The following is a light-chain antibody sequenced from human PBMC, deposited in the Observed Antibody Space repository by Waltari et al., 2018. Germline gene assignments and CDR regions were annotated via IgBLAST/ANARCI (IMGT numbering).Light chain of an antibody. Sequence: DIQLTQSPSFLSASVGDRVTITCRASQGINSYLAWYQQKPGKAPKLLIYDASTLQSGAPPRFSGSGSGTEFTLTISSLQPEDFATYYCQQLNNYPITFGQGTRLDI. CDR3: QQLNNYPIT. CDR1: QGINSY. J-gene: IGKJ5*01. V-gene: IGKV1-9*01. CDR2: DAS.